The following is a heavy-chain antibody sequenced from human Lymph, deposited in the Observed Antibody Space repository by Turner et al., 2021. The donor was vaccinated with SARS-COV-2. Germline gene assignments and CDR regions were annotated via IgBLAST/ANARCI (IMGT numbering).Heavy chain of an antibody. J-gene: IGHJ6*02. CDR2: ISYDGSNK. V-gene: IGHV3-30-3*01. CDR3: ARDTGGQVDV. CDR1: GFTFSSYA. Sequence: HVQLVESVGGVVQPGRSLRLSCAASGFTFSSYAMHWVRQAQGKGLEWVAVISYDGSNKYYADSVKGRFTISRDNSKNTLYLQMNSLRAEDTAVYYCARDTGGQVDVWGQGTTVTVSS. D-gene: IGHD2-8*02.